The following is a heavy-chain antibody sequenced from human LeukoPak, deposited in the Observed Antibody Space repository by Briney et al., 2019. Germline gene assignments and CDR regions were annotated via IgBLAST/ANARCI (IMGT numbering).Heavy chain of an antibody. CDR1: GYTFTSYY. CDR3: ARGEGYSYGPPPLPYYYYYMDV. Sequence: ASVKVSCKASGYTFTSYYMHWVRQAPGQGLEWMGIINPSGGSTSYAQKFQGRVTITADKSTSTAYMELSSLRSEDTAVYYCARGEGYSYGPPPLPYYYYYMDVWGKGTTVTVSS. CDR2: INPSGGST. V-gene: IGHV1-46*01. D-gene: IGHD5-18*01. J-gene: IGHJ6*03.